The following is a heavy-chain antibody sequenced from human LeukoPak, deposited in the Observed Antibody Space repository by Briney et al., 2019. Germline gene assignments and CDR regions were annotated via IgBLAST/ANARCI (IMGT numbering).Heavy chain of an antibody. D-gene: IGHD3-3*01. CDR3: ARSARDKYWELTYYFDY. CDR1: GFTFSSYA. CDR2: ISGSGGST. J-gene: IGHJ4*02. V-gene: IGHV3-23*01. Sequence: GGSLRLSCAASGFTFSSYAMSWVRQAPGKGLEWVSAISGSGGSTHYADSVKGRFTISRDNSKNTLYLQMNSLRAEDTAVYYCARSARDKYWELTYYFDYWGQGTLVTVSS.